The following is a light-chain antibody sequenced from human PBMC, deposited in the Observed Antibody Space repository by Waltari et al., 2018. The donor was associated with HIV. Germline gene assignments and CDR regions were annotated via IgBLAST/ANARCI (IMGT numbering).Light chain of an antibody. V-gene: IGLV2-14*01. CDR3: CSYTSSDSYV. CDR1: SSDVGRYNY. J-gene: IGLJ1*01. CDR2: EVS. Sequence: QSALTQPASVSGSPGQSITLSCTGASSDVGRYNYFSWYQQYPGKAPKLIIYEVSSRPSGVSNRFSASKSGNTASLTISGLLAEDEADYYCCSYTSSDSYVFGTGTKVTVL.